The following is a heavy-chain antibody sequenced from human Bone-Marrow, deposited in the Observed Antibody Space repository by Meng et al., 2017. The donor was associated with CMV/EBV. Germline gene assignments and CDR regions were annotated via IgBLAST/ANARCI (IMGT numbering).Heavy chain of an antibody. D-gene: IGHD1-26*01. CDR2: INSDGSST. J-gene: IGHJ3*02. Sequence: GESLKISCAASGFTFSSYWMHWVRQAPGKGLVWVSRINSDGSSTSYADSVKGRFTISRDNAKNTLYLQMNSLRAEDTAVYYCARWEGVSNEAFDIWGQGTMVTVSS. CDR1: GFTFSSYW. V-gene: IGHV3-74*01. CDR3: ARWEGVSNEAFDI.